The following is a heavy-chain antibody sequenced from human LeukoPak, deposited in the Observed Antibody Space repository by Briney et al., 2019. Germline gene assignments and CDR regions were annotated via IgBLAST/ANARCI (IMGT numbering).Heavy chain of an antibody. Sequence: AASVKVSCKASGYTFTSYYMHWVRQAPGQGLEWMGIINPSGGSTSYAQKFQGRVTMTRDTSTSTAYMELSSLRSEDTAVYYCATGVSRYYDILTGYSPQQVWGQGTLVTVSS. V-gene: IGHV1-46*01. CDR2: INPSGGST. D-gene: IGHD3-9*01. J-gene: IGHJ4*02. CDR1: GYTFTSYY. CDR3: ATGVSRYYDILTGYSPQQV.